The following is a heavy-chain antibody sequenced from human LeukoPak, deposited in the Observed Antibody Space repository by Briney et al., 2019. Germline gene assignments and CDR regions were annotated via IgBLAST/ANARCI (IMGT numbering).Heavy chain of an antibody. CDR2: ISGSGGST. CDR3: AKDPPYCSGGSCYYFDY. V-gene: IGHV3-23*01. Sequence: PGGSLSLSCAASGLTFSSYAMSWVRQAPGKGLEWVSAISGSGGSTYYADSVKGRFTISRDNSKNTLYLQMNSLRAEDTAVYYCAKDPPYCSGGSCYYFDYWGQGTLVTVSS. J-gene: IGHJ4*02. D-gene: IGHD2-15*01. CDR1: GLTFSSYA.